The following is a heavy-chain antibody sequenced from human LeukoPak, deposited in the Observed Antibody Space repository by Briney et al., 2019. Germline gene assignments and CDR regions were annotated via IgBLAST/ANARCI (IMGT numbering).Heavy chain of an antibody. CDR3: ARVFKQWLRLRAAEYFQH. Sequence: SETLSLTCTVSGGSISSSNWWSWVRQPPGKGLEWIGEIYHSGSTNYNPSLKSRVTISVDKSKNQFSLKLSSVTAADTAVYYCARVFKQWLRLRAAEYFQHWGQGALVTVSS. J-gene: IGHJ1*01. V-gene: IGHV4-4*02. CDR2: IYHSGST. D-gene: IGHD5-12*01. CDR1: GGSISSSNW.